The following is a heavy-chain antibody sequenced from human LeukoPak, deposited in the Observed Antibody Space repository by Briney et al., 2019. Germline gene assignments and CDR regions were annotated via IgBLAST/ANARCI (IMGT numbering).Heavy chain of an antibody. D-gene: IGHD2-2*01. V-gene: IGHV1-18*01. Sequence: PVASVKVSCKTSGYTFNAHGVTWVRQAPGQGLEWMGWISGTGGNTDYAEKFQGRVTLTTDTSTSTAYMELRSLKSDDTAVYYCARSQCSGSTSCYWFFYFDPWGQGTLVTVSS. CDR1: GYTFNAHG. CDR3: ARSQCSGSTSCYWFFYFDP. CDR2: ISGTGGNT. J-gene: IGHJ4*02.